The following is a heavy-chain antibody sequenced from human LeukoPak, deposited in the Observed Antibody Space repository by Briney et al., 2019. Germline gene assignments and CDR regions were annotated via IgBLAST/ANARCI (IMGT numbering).Heavy chain of an antibody. CDR1: GFTFSGYW. CDR2: IKGDGSST. V-gene: IGHV3-74*01. J-gene: IGHJ5*02. CDR3: AKSDWFDP. Sequence: GGSLRLSCAASGFTFSGYWMHWLRQAPGKGLVWVSRIKGDGSSTTYVDSVKGRFIISRDNTKNTLYLQMNSLRAEGTAVYYCAKSDWFDPWGQGTLVTVSS.